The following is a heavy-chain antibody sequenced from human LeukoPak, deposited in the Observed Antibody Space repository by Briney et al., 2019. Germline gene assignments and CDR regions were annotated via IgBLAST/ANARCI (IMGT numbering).Heavy chain of an antibody. Sequence: GGTLRLSCEASGFSFSIYGMSWVRQAPGKGLEWVSGISGSGGNTYYAEALTGRFTVSRDNSKNTLYLQMNSLRAEDTAVYYCAKDLRYKWLSGGDYWGQGTLVTVSS. V-gene: IGHV3-23*01. CDR1: GFSFSIYG. J-gene: IGHJ4*02. CDR2: ISGSGGNT. D-gene: IGHD3-22*01. CDR3: AKDLRYKWLSGGDY.